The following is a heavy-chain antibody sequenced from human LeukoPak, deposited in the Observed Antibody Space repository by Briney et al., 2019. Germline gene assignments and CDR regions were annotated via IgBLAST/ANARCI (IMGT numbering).Heavy chain of an antibody. J-gene: IGHJ3*02. CDR1: GGSISSYY. D-gene: IGHD3-10*01. Sequence: SETLSLTCTVSGGSISSYYWSWIRQPPGKGLEWIGYIYYSGSTNYNPSLKSRVTISVDTSKNQFSLKLSSVTAADTAVYYCARSYPPGNAFDIWGQGTMVTVSS. V-gene: IGHV4-59*01. CDR3: ARSYPPGNAFDI. CDR2: IYYSGST.